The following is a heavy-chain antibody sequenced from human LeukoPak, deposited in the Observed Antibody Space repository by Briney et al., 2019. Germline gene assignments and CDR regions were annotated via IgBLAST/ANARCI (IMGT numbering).Heavy chain of an antibody. J-gene: IGHJ3*02. D-gene: IGHD1-26*01. V-gene: IGHV3-66*01. CDR1: GFTVSSNY. CDR3: TRDGIPDAFDI. Sequence: GGSLRLSCAASGFTVSSNYMSWVRQAPGKGLEWVSVIYSGGSTYYADSVKGRFTISRDNSKNTLYLQMNSLRAEDTAVYYCTRDGIPDAFDIWGQGTMVTVSS. CDR2: IYSGGST.